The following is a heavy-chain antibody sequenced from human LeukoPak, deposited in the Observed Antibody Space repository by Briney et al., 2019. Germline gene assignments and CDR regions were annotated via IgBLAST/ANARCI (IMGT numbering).Heavy chain of an antibody. CDR2: INTNTGNP. CDR1: GYTFTGYY. D-gene: IGHD6-6*01. Sequence: ASVKVSCKASGYTFTGYYMHWVRQAPGQGLEWMGWINTNTGNPTYAQGFTGRFVFSLDTSVSTAYLQISSLKAEDTAVYYCARLPRSSSSARVGDYWGQGTLVTVSS. J-gene: IGHJ4*02. CDR3: ARLPRSSSSARVGDY. V-gene: IGHV7-4-1*02.